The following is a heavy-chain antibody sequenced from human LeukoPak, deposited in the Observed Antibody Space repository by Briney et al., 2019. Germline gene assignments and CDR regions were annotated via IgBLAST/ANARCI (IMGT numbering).Heavy chain of an antibody. Sequence: GGSLRLSCAASGFTFSSYAMSWVRQAPGKGLEWVSAISGSGGSTCYADSVKGRFTISRDNSKNTLYLQMNSLRAEDTAVYYVTILNYYYYYMDVWGKGTTVTVSS. CDR3: TILNYYYYYMDV. CDR1: GFTFSSYA. J-gene: IGHJ6*03. CDR2: ISGSGGST. D-gene: IGHD3-9*01. V-gene: IGHV3-23*01.